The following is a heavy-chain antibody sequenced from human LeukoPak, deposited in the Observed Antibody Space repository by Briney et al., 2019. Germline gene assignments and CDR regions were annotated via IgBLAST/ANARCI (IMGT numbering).Heavy chain of an antibody. D-gene: IGHD3-10*01. CDR2: IYYSGST. Sequence: SETLSLTCTVSGGSISSYYWSWIRQPPGKGLEWIGYIYYSGSTNYNPSLKSRVTISVDTSKNQFSLKLSSVTAADTAVYYCARDSHYYGSGSYHDWGQGTLVTVSS. CDR1: GGSISSYY. J-gene: IGHJ4*02. V-gene: IGHV4-59*01. CDR3: ARDSHYYGSGSYHD.